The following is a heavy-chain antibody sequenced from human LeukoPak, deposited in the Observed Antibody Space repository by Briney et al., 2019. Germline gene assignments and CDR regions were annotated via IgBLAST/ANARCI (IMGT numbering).Heavy chain of an antibody. J-gene: IGHJ4*02. V-gene: IGHV3-30*04. D-gene: IGHD2-2*01. CDR2: ISYGGSEK. CDR3: ARGDGEEVPETRPLGF. CDR1: GFTFSNYA. Sequence: GGSLRLSCEASGFTFSNYAIHWVRQAPGKGLEWVAVISYGGSEKYYADSVKGRFTISRDNSKRTVYLQMNSLRPEDTAVYYCARGDGEEVPETRPLGFWGQGTLVTVSS.